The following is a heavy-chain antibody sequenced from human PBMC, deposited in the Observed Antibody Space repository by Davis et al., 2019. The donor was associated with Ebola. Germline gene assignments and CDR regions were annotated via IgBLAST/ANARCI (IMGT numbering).Heavy chain of an antibody. Sequence: GESLKISCAASGFTFSSYSMNWVRQAPEKGLEWVSSISSSSSYIYYADSVKGRFTITRDNAKNSLYLQMNSLRAEDTAVYYCASPGDYSNYGYYYGMDVWGKGTTVTVSS. V-gene: IGHV3-21*01. CDR3: ASPGDYSNYGYYYGMDV. CDR2: ISSSSSYI. CDR1: GFTFSSYS. J-gene: IGHJ6*04. D-gene: IGHD4-11*01.